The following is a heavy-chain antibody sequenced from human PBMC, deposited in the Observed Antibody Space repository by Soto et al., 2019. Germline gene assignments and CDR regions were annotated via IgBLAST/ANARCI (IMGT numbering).Heavy chain of an antibody. D-gene: IGHD2-2*01. Sequence: ASVKVSCKASGYTCTSYGISCVRQAPVQGLEWMGWISAYNGNTNYAQKLQGRVTMTTDTSTSTAYMELRSLRSDDTAVYYCARVVVPAAPYGMDVWGQGTTVTVSS. CDR2: ISAYNGNT. CDR1: GYTCTSYG. J-gene: IGHJ6*02. CDR3: ARVVVPAAPYGMDV. V-gene: IGHV1-18*01.